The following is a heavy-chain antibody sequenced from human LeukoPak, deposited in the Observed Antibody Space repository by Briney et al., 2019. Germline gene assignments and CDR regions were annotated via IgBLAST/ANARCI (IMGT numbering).Heavy chain of an antibody. D-gene: IGHD2-15*01. Sequence: PGGSLRLSCAASGVTFSSDAMHWGRNAPRQGKEWVAVISYDGSNEYSAGSVKGRFTISRDNSKNTLYLPMNSLRAEDTALYYCASTIAVTLDYWGQGTLVTVSS. CDR2: ISYDGSNE. J-gene: IGHJ4*02. CDR1: GVTFSSDA. V-gene: IGHV3-30-3*01. CDR3: ASTIAVTLDY.